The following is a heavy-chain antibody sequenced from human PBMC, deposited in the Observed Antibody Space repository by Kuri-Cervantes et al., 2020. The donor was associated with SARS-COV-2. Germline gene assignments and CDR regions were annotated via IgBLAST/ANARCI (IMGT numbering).Heavy chain of an antibody. Sequence: GGSLRLSCAASGFTFSNSDMNWVRQAPGKGLEWVSGVSWNGSRTHYADSVKGRFIISRDNSKNTLYLQMNSLRAEDTAVYYCAKDRSGSYYFFDAFDIWGQGTMVTVSS. CDR1: GFTFSNSD. D-gene: IGHD1-26*01. V-gene: IGHV3-19*01. CDR3: AKDRSGSYYFFDAFDI. J-gene: IGHJ3*02. CDR2: VSWNGSRT.